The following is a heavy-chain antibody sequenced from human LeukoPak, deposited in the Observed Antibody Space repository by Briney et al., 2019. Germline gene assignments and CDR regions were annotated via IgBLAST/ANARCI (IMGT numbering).Heavy chain of an antibody. J-gene: IGHJ4*01. CDR3: ARGRWVVSTIGPAYCGGDCYRFDY. CDR1: GYTFTSFY. Sequence: GASVKVSCKASGYTFTSFYMHWVRQAPGQGLEWMGIVNPSGGSTSYAQKFQGRVTMTRDTSTSTVYMELSSLRSEDTAVYYCARGRWVVSTIGPAYCGGDCYRFDYWGHGTLVTVSS. D-gene: IGHD2-21*02. V-gene: IGHV1-46*01. CDR2: VNPSGGST.